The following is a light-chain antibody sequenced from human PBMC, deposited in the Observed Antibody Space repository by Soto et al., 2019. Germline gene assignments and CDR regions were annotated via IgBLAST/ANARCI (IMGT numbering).Light chain of an antibody. CDR1: QSISSW. CDR3: KQYNSYSGT. V-gene: IGKV1-5*03. CDR2: KAS. J-gene: IGKJ1*01. Sequence: DLQMNQSPSTLSASVGDRVTITCRASQSISSWLAWYQQKPGKAPKLLIYKASSLESGVPSRFSGSGSGTEFTLTISSLQPDDFATYYCKQYNSYSGTVGQGTKVDIK.